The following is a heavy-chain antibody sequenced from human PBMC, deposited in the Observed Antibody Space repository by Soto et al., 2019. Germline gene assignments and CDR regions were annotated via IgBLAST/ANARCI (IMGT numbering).Heavy chain of an antibody. CDR3: VRGLYSKTSFDY. CDR2: INWDDDK. CDR1: GFSLNTGDVG. D-gene: IGHD6-13*01. Sequence: QITLNESGPTLVRPTQTLTLTCTFSGFSLNTGDVGVGWIRQPPGEALEWLALINWDDDKRYSPSLSSSLTITKDTSKNQVVLTLANVDPVDTATYYCVRGLYSKTSFDYWGQGTLVTVSS. V-gene: IGHV2-5*02. J-gene: IGHJ4*02.